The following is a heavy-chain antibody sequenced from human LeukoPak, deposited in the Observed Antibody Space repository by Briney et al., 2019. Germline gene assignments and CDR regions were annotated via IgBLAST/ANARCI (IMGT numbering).Heavy chain of an antibody. D-gene: IGHD6-19*01. CDR3: ARGGAVAGYDY. J-gene: IGHJ4*02. Sequence: GASVKVSCKTSGYTFTSHDISWVRQAPGQGLEWVGWISGYNGNTNYARKLQGRVTLTTDTSTNTAYMDLRSLISDDTAVYYCARGGAVAGYDYWGQGTLVTVSS. V-gene: IGHV1-18*04. CDR2: ISGYNGNT. CDR1: GYTFTSHD.